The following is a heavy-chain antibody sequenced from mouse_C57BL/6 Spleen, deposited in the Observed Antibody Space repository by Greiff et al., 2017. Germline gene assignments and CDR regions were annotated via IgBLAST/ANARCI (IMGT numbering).Heavy chain of an antibody. Sequence: DVKLVESGGGLVQPGGSLSLSCAASGFTFTDYYMSWVRQPPGKALEWLGFIRNKANGYTTEYSASVKGRFTISRDNSQSILYIQMNALRAEDSATYYCARYDSSGYTWFAYWGQGTLVTVSA. CDR2: IRNKANGYTT. CDR1: GFTFTDYY. D-gene: IGHD3-2*02. CDR3: ARYDSSGYTWFAY. J-gene: IGHJ3*01. V-gene: IGHV7-3*01.